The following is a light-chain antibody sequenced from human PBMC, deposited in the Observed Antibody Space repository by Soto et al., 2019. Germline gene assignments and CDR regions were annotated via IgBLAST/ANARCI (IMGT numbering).Light chain of an antibody. CDR1: SSNIGSNT. Sequence: QSVLTQPPSASETPGQRVTISCSGTSSNIGSNTVNWYQQLPGTAPKLLIFANNPRPSGVPDRFSGSKSGTSASLVIGGLQSEDEADYYCAAWDDSLNGPVFGGGTKLTVL. CDR3: AAWDDSLNGPV. CDR2: ANN. V-gene: IGLV1-44*01. J-gene: IGLJ3*02.